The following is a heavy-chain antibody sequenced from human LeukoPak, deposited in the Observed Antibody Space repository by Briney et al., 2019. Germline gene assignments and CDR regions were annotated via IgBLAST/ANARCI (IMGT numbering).Heavy chain of an antibody. CDR2: MNPNSGNT. Sequence: ASVKVSCKASGYTFTSYDINWVRQATGQGLEWTGWMNPNSGNTGSAQKFQGRLTMTRNTSISTAYMELSSLRSEDTAVYYCARRSQAGGTGIGYWGQGTLVTVSS. V-gene: IGHV1-8*01. J-gene: IGHJ4*02. CDR3: ARRSQAGGTGIGY. D-gene: IGHD6-19*01. CDR1: GYTFTSYD.